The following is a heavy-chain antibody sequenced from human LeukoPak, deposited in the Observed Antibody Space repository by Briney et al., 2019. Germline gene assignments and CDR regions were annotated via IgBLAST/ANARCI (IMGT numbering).Heavy chain of an antibody. CDR2: ISAYNGNT. J-gene: IGHJ4*02. D-gene: IGHD1-20*01. V-gene: IGHV1-18*01. Sequence: ASVKVSCKASGYTFTSYGISWVRQAPGQGLEWMGWISAYNGNTNYAQRLQGRVTMTTDTSTSTAYMELRSLRSDDTAVYYCARAEDITGTPPGFDYWGQGTLVTVSS. CDR1: GYTFTSYG. CDR3: ARAEDITGTPPGFDY.